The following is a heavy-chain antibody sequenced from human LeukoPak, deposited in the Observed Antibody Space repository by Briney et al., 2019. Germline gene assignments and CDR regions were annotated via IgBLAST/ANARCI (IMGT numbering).Heavy chain of an antibody. V-gene: IGHV4-59*01. Sequence: SETLSLTCTVSGVSISNSYWSWIRQPPGKGLEWLGYISYSGSTNYNPSLTSRVSISVDTSKSQFSLKLSSVTTADTALYYCARGGCSSISCYYYYGMDVWGQGTTVTVSS. CDR1: GVSISNSY. J-gene: IGHJ6*02. CDR2: ISYSGST. D-gene: IGHD2-2*01. CDR3: ARGGCSSISCYYYYGMDV.